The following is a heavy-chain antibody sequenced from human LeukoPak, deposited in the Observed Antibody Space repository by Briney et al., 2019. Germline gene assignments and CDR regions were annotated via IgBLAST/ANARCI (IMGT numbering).Heavy chain of an antibody. CDR2: ISYDGSNK. CDR3: ATDTMGYGDYTRVDY. CDR1: GFTFSSYG. Sequence: GGSLRLSCAASGFTFSSYGMHWVRQAPGKGLEWVAVISYDGSNKYYADSVKGRFTISRDNSKNTLYLQMNSLRAEDTAVYYCATDTMGYGDYTRVDYWGQGTLVTVSS. J-gene: IGHJ4*02. D-gene: IGHD4-17*01. V-gene: IGHV3-30*03.